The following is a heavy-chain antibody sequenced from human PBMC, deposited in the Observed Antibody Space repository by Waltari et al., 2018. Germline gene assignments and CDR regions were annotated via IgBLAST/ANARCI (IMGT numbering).Heavy chain of an antibody. CDR2: IYTSGST. D-gene: IGHD4-4*01. CDR1: GGSLSSGSYY. Sequence: QVQLQESGPGLVKPSQTLSLTCTVPGGSLSSGSYYWSWIRQPAGKGREWIGRIYTSGSTNYNPSLKSRVTISVDTSKNQFSLKLSSVTAADTAVYYCARDRADSNYAFDYWGQGTLVTVSS. J-gene: IGHJ4*02. V-gene: IGHV4-61*02. CDR3: ARDRADSNYAFDY.